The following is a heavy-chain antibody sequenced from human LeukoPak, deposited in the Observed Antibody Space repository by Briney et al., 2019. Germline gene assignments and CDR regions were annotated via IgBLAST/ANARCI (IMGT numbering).Heavy chain of an antibody. J-gene: IGHJ4*02. D-gene: IGHD4-17*01. CDR2: ISGSGGST. Sequence: GGSLRLSCAASGFTFSSYAMSWVRQAPGKGLEWVSVISGSGGSTYYADSVKGRFTISRDNSKNTLYLQMDSLRAEDTAVYYCAKDTTVTTGNYFDYWGQGTLVTVSS. V-gene: IGHV3-23*01. CDR1: GFTFSSYA. CDR3: AKDTTVTTGNYFDY.